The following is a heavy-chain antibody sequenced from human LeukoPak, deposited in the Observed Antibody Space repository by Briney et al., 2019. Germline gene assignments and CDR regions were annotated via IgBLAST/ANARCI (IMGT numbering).Heavy chain of an antibody. CDR2: IYYSGST. D-gene: IGHD3-22*01. CDR3: ARVEPYYDSSGYYYRVGWFDP. J-gene: IGHJ5*02. CDR1: GGSISSYY. V-gene: IGHV4-59*01. Sequence: SETLSLACTVSGGSISSYYWSWIRQPPGKGLEWIGYIYYSGSTNYNPSLKSRVTISVDTSKNQFSLKLSSVTAADTAVYYCARVEPYYDSSGYYYRVGWFDPWGQGNLVTVSS.